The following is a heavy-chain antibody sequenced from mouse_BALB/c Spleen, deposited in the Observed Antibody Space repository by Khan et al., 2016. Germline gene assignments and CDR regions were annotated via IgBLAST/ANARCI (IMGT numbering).Heavy chain of an antibody. CDR2: IYPGDGDT. V-gene: IGHV1-87*01. D-gene: IGHD1-1*01. Sequence: VQLQESGAELARPGASVKLSCKASGYTFTSYWMQWVKQRPGQGLEWIGAIYPGDGDTRYTQKFKGKATLTADKSSSTAYMQLSSLASEDSAVYYCASYYGSSYDYFDYWGQGTTLKVSS. CDR3: ASYYGSSYDYFDY. J-gene: IGHJ2*01. CDR1: GYTFTSYW.